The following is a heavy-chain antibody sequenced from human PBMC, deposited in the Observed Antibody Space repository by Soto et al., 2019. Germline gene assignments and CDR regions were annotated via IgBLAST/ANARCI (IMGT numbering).Heavy chain of an antibody. V-gene: IGHV3-11*01. Sequence: QVQLVESGGGLVKPGGSLRLSCAASGFTFSDYYMSWIRQAPGKGLEWVSYISSSGSTIYYADSVKGRFTISRDNAKNSLYLQMNSLRAEDTAVYYCARDNPEDYSNYAPNSAYYYYMDVWGKGTTVTVSS. D-gene: IGHD4-4*01. CDR3: ARDNPEDYSNYAPNSAYYYYMDV. CDR1: GFTFSDYY. J-gene: IGHJ6*03. CDR2: ISSSGSTI.